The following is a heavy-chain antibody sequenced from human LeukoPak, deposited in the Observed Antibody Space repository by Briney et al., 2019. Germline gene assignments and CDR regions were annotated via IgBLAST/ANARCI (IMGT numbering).Heavy chain of an antibody. CDR1: GYSISSGYY. CDR3: ARQAGYFDWLDY. J-gene: IGHJ4*02. CDR2: IYHSGST. Sequence: SETLSLTCAVSGYSISSGYYWGWIRQPPGKGLEWIGSIYHSGSTYYNPSLKSRVTISVDTSKNQFSLKLSSVTAADTAVYYCARQAGYFDWLDYWGQGTLGTVSS. D-gene: IGHD3-9*01. V-gene: IGHV4-38-2*01.